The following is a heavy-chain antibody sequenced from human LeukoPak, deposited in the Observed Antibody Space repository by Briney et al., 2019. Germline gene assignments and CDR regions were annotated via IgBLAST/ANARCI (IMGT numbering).Heavy chain of an antibody. CDR3: AKNGDRGAYCTGGTCYPYFYYYMDV. V-gene: IGHV3-21*04. Sequence: GGSLRLSCAASGFTFSSYSMNWVRQAPGKGLEWVSSISSSSSYIYYADSVKGRFTLSRDNAKNSLYLQMNSLRPEDTAIYYCAKNGDRGAYCTGGTCYPYFYYYMDVWGKGTTATI. D-gene: IGHD2-15*01. CDR1: GFTFSSYS. J-gene: IGHJ6*03. CDR2: ISSSSSYI.